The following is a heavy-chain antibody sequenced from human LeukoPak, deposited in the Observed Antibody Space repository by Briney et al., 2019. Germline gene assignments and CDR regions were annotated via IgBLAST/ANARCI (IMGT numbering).Heavy chain of an antibody. V-gene: IGHV3-23*01. Sequence: PGGCLRLSCVASIFTFSIYITTWDRPGPGEGLEWVASIRAGGGVTFYTDSVKGRLRSARYNSRNTVYLEMNCLRVEDTGVYVCAIWEGTQTIGDIWYGPLDYWGQGTQVTVSS. CDR2: IRAGGGVT. CDR1: IFTFSIYI. CDR3: AIWEGTQTIGDIWYGPLDY. D-gene: IGHD1-26*01. J-gene: IGHJ4*02.